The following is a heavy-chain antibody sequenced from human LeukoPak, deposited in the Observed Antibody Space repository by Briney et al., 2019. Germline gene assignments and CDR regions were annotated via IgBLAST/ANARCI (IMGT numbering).Heavy chain of an antibody. V-gene: IGHV3-21*01. Sequence: GGSLRLSCAASGFTFSSYSMNWVRQAPGKGLEWVSSISSSSSYIYYADSVKGRFTISRDNAKNSLYLQMNSLRAEDTAVYYCARDDDYGDWYFDLWGRGTLVTVSS. D-gene: IGHD4-17*01. CDR2: ISSSSSYI. CDR3: ARDDDYGDWYFDL. CDR1: GFTFSSYS. J-gene: IGHJ2*01.